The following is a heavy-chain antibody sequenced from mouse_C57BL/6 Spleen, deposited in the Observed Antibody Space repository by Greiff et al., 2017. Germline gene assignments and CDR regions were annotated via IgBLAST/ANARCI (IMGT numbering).Heavy chain of an antibody. CDR1: GYTFTGYW. J-gene: IGHJ2*01. Sequence: QVQLQQSGAELMKPGASVKLSCKATGYTFTGYWIEWVKQRPGHGLEWIGEIFPGSGSTNYNEKFKGKATFTVDHSSNPAYIQLCSLTTEDSTFYYCASRYYRTGDYWGQGTTLTVSS. D-gene: IGHD2-3*01. CDR2: IFPGSGST. V-gene: IGHV1-9*01. CDR3: ASRYYRTGDY.